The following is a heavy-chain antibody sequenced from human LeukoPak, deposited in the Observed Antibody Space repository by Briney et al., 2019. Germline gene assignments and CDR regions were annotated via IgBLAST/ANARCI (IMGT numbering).Heavy chain of an antibody. V-gene: IGHV1-18*01. Sequence: ASVKVSCKASGCTFTSYGISWVRQAPGQGLEWMGWISAYNGNANYAQKLQGRVTMTTDTSTSTAYMELRSLRSDDTAVYYCARARWLVPKGDYWGQGTLVTVSS. D-gene: IGHD6-19*01. CDR1: GCTFTSYG. CDR3: ARARWLVPKGDY. CDR2: ISAYNGNA. J-gene: IGHJ4*02.